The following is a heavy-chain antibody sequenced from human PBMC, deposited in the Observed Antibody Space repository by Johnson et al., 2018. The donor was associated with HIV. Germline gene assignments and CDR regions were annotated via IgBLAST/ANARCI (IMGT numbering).Heavy chain of an antibody. J-gene: IGHJ3*01. V-gene: IGHV3-11*01. CDR3: YCTDHFGAGRASKGTFDA. CDR2: ISSSGSTI. D-gene: IGHD3-10*01. CDR1: GFTFSDYY. Sequence: QVQLVESGGGLVKPGGSLRLSCAASGFTFSDYYMSWIRQAPGKGLEWVSYISSSGSTIYYADSVKGRFTISRDNAKNSMYLQMTSLRQDDTAVYWCYCTDHFGAGRASKGTFDAWGQGTLVTVSS.